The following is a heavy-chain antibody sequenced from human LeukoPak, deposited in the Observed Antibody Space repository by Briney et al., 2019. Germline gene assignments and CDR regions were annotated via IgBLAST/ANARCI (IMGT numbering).Heavy chain of an antibody. CDR1: GFTVGSNH. Sequence: GGSLRLSCAASGFTVGSNHMSWVRQAPGKGLERVSVIYSGGSTSYTDSVKGRFTISRDNSKNTLYLQMNSLRAEDTAVYYCGALYDSGGYYDYWGQGTLVTVSS. V-gene: IGHV3-53*01. J-gene: IGHJ4*02. D-gene: IGHD3-22*01. CDR2: IYSGGST. CDR3: GALYDSGGYYDY.